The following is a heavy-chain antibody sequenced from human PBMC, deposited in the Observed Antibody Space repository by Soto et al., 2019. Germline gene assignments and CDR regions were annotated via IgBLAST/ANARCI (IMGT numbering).Heavy chain of an antibody. D-gene: IGHD2-2*01. CDR2: SSSGGSAI. V-gene: IGHV3-11*01. Sequence: QVQLVESGGGLVRPGGSLRLSCAASGFTFSDHYMSWIGRAPRQVVEWVSDSSSGGSAIYYADSVNGPFTISRDNNKNSLSLQINSMRDEAKAVYYCARVKEFSGTSCYARDAFDIWGQVTMVTVS. CDR3: ARVKEFSGTSCYARDAFDI. J-gene: IGHJ3*02. CDR1: GFTFSDHY.